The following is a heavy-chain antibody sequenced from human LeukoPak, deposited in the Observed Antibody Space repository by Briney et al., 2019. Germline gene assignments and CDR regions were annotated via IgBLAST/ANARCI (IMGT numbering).Heavy chain of an antibody. CDR3: ARDTEAGFYYDSSGYYPFDY. CDR2: TWYDGSNK. D-gene: IGHD3-22*01. CDR1: GFTFSSYG. V-gene: IGHV3-33*01. Sequence: GGSLRLSCAASGFTFSSYGMHWVRQAPGKGLEWVAVTWYDGSNKYYADSVKGRFTISRDNSKNTLYLQMNSLRAEDTAVYYCARDTEAGFYYDSSGYYPFDYWGQGTLVTVSS. J-gene: IGHJ4*02.